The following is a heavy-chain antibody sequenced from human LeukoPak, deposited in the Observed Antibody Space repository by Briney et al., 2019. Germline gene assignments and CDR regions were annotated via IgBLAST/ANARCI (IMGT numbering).Heavy chain of an antibody. Sequence: GGSLRLSCAASGFTFSSYGMHWVRQAPGKGLEWVAVIGYDGSNKYYADSVKGRFTISRDNSKNTLYLQMNSLRDEDTAVYYCAKAGYSGYGVRNGMDVWGQGTTVTVSS. CDR3: AKAGYSGYGVRNGMDV. V-gene: IGHV3-30*02. D-gene: IGHD5-12*01. CDR1: GFTFSSYG. J-gene: IGHJ6*02. CDR2: IGYDGSNK.